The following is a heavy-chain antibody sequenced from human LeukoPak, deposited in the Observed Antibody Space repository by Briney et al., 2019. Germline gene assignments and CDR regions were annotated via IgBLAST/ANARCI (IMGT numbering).Heavy chain of an antibody. V-gene: IGHV4-4*07. CDR2: IYTSGST. CDR1: GGSISNYY. Sequence: SETLSLTCTVSGGSISNYYWTWIRQPTGKGLEWIGRIYTSGSTNYNPSFKSRVTMSVDTSKNQFSLKLTSVTAADTAVYYCAREMGTDYYNSGSCCFDYWGQGTLVTVSS. J-gene: IGHJ4*02. D-gene: IGHD3-10*01. CDR3: AREMGTDYYNSGSCCFDY.